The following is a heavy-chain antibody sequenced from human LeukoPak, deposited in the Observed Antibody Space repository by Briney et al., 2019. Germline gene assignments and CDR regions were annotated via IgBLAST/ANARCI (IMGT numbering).Heavy chain of an antibody. V-gene: IGHV3-21*01. CDR2: ISSSSSYI. D-gene: IGHD3-9*01. CDR1: GVTFSSYS. CDR3: ARDLDTDRYDEFLTGYYTVNVSCDL. J-gene: IGHJ3*01. Sequence: GGSLRLSCAASGVTFSSYSMNWVRQAPGKGLEWVSSISSSSSYIYYADSVKGRFTISRDNAKNSLYLQMNSLRAEDTAVYYCARDLDTDRYDEFLTGYYTVNVSCDLWGQGTMVTVSS.